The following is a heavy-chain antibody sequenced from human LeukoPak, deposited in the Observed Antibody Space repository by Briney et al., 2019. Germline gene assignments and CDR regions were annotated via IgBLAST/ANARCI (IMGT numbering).Heavy chain of an antibody. J-gene: IGHJ5*02. CDR2: IDGDGSSI. V-gene: IGHV3-48*02. CDR3: SRLFAS. CDR1: GFTFSSYS. Sequence: GGSLRLSCAASGFTFSSYSMNWVRQAPGKGLEWLSYIDGDGSSIYYADSVKGRFTLSRDNAKKSLYLQMNNLKDEDTAVYFCSRLFASWGQGTLVTVSS. D-gene: IGHD3-3*01.